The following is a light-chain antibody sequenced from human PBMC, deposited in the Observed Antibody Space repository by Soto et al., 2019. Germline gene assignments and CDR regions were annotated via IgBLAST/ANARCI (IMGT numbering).Light chain of an antibody. Sequence: EIVLTQSPATLSLSPGERATLSCRASQSVSIYLAWYQQRPGQTPRLLIYDISTRAAGIPARFSGSVFRTDYTLPISNQDPEDSAVYYCQQRFAWPKSFGGGTKVQI. CDR1: QSVSIY. CDR2: DIS. J-gene: IGKJ4*01. CDR3: QQRFAWPKS. V-gene: IGKV3-11*01.